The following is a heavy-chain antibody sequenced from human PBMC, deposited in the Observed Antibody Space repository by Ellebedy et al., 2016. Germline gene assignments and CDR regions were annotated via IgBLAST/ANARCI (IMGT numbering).Heavy chain of an antibody. Sequence: ASVKVSCKASGYTFIGYYIHWVRQAPGQGLEWMGWINPNSGGTNYAQKFQGWVTMTSDTSISTAYMELSRLRSDDTAVYYCSRGIAVAGVPIDYWGQGTLVTVSS. CDR2: INPNSGGT. J-gene: IGHJ4*02. D-gene: IGHD6-19*01. CDR1: GYTFIGYY. V-gene: IGHV1-2*04. CDR3: SRGIAVAGVPIDY.